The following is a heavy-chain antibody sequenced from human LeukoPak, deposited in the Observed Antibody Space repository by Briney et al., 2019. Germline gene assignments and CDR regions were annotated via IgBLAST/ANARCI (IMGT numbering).Heavy chain of an antibody. Sequence: GRSLRLSCAASGFNFDDYAMHWVRQAPGKGLEWVSGISWNSGSIGYADSVKGRFTISRDNAKNSLYLQMNSLRAEDTALYYCAKDIHYYDSSGSGFDYWGQGTLVTVSS. CDR2: ISWNSGSI. CDR3: AKDIHYYDSSGSGFDY. V-gene: IGHV3-9*01. CDR1: GFNFDDYA. D-gene: IGHD3-22*01. J-gene: IGHJ4*02.